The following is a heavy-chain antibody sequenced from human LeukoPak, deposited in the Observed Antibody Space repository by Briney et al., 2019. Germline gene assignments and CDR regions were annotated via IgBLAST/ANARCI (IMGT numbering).Heavy chain of an antibody. Sequence: GGSLRLSCAASGFTFSSYEMNWVRQAPGKGLEWVSYISSSGSTIYYADSVKGQFTISRYNAKNSLYLQMNSLRADDTAVDYCAELGITMIGGVWGKGTTVTISS. CDR1: GFTFSSYE. CDR3: AELGITMIGGV. J-gene: IGHJ6*04. CDR2: ISSSGSTI. D-gene: IGHD3-10*02. V-gene: IGHV3-48*03.